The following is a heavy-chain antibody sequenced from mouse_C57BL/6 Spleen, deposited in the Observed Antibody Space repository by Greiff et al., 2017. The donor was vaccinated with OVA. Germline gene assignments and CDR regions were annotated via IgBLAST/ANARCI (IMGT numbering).Heavy chain of an antibody. CDR3: AREGLLRSVCDV. CDR1: GYSITRGYY. CDR2: ISYDGSN. Sequence: EVKLEESGPGLVKPSQSLSLTCSVTGYSITRGYYWNWIRQFPGNKLEWMGYISYDGSNNYNPSLKNRISITRDTSKNQCFLKLNSVTTEDTATYYCAREGLLRSVCDVWGTGTTVTVSS. J-gene: IGHJ1*03. D-gene: IGHD1-1*01. V-gene: IGHV3-6*01.